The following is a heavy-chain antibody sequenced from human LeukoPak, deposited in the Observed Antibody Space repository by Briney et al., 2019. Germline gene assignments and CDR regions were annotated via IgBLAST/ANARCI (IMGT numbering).Heavy chain of an antibody. CDR3: ARGTREELLSHYFDY. Sequence: SQTLSLTCTVSGGSISSGGYYWSWIRQHPGKGLEWIGYIYYSGSTYYNPSLKSRVTISVDTSKNQFSPKLSSVTAADTAVYYCARGTREELLSHYFDYWGRGTLVTVSS. CDR1: GGSISSGGYY. V-gene: IGHV4-31*03. J-gene: IGHJ4*02. D-gene: IGHD1-26*01. CDR2: IYYSGST.